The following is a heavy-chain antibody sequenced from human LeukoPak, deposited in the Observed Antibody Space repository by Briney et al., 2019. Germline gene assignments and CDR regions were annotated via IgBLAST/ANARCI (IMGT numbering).Heavy chain of an antibody. CDR3: TKDPNGDYIGAFDP. V-gene: IGHV3-23*01. Sequence: GGSLRLSCAVSGITLSNYGMSWVRQAPGKGLEWVAGIGASGGGTNYADSVKGRFTISRDNAKNTLYLQMNSLRADDTAIYYCTKDPNGDYIGAFDPWGQGTLVTVSS. CDR1: GITLSNYG. D-gene: IGHD4-17*01. J-gene: IGHJ5*02. CDR2: IGASGGGT.